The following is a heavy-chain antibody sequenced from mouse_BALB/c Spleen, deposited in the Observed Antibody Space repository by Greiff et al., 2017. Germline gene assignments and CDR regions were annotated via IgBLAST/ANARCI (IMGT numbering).Heavy chain of an antibody. V-gene: IGHV5-2*01. CDR1: EYEFPSHD. CDR3: ARLLPYYYAMDY. CDR2: INSDGGST. J-gene: IGHJ4*01. Sequence: EVKLMESGGGLVQPGESLKLSCESNEYEFPSHDMSWVRKTPEKRLELVAAINSDGGSTYYPDTMERRFIISRDNTKKTLYLQMSSLRSEDTALYYCARLLPYYYAMDYWGQGTSVTVSS. D-gene: IGHD2-10*01.